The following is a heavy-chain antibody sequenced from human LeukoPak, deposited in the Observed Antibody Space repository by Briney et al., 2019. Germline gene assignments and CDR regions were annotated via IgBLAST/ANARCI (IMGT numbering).Heavy chain of an antibody. CDR2: IKQDGSEK. V-gene: IGHV3-7*01. J-gene: IGHJ4*02. CDR3: ARSGWYNYFDY. Sequence: GGSLRLSCAASGFTFSSYWMSWVRQAPGKGLEWVANIKQDGSEKYYVDSVKGRFTISRDNAKNSLYLQMNSLRAEDTAMYYCARSGWYNYFDYWGQGTLVTVSS. CDR1: GFTFSSYW. D-gene: IGHD6-19*01.